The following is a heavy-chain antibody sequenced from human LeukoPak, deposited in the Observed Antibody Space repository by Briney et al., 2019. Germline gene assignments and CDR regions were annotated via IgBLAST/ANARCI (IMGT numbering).Heavy chain of an antibody. V-gene: IGHV3-49*04. CDR3: TRDYSVIVVVPHYYDYMDV. D-gene: IGHD3-22*01. Sequence: GGSLRLSCAASGFTFSSYSMSWVRQASGKGLEWEGFIRSKAYGGKTEYAASVKGRFTISRDDSKSIAYLQMNSLKTEDTAVYYCTRDYSVIVVVPHYYDYMDVWGKGTTVTVSS. CDR2: IRSKAYGGKT. J-gene: IGHJ6*03. CDR1: GFTFSSYS.